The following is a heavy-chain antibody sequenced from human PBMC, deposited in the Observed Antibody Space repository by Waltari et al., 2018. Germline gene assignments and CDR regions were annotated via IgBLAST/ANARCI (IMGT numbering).Heavy chain of an antibody. Sequence: DVQLVESGGGFVQPGGSLRLSCAASGFTFSTYLMHWVRQAPGKGLGWVSRIKMDGSTTDYADSVKGRFTISRDNAKNTVSLQMNSLRSEDTAVYYCTKVGILSGYNYGIDVWGQGTTVTVSS. CDR1: GFTFSTYL. CDR3: TKVGILSGYNYGIDV. CDR2: IKMDGSTT. V-gene: IGHV3-74*01. J-gene: IGHJ6*02. D-gene: IGHD3-9*01.